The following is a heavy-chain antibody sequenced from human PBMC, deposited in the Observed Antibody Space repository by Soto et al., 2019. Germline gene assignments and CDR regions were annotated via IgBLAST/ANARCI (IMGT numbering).Heavy chain of an antibody. Sequence: PSKTLSLTPTASGGSVSSSDYYWGWIRQPPGKGLEWIGSVYYSGITYYNPSLKSRVTISVDTPKNQFSLRLRSVTAADTAVYYCARHQDSYYNYHFDDWGQGALVPVSS. J-gene: IGHJ4*02. CDR3: ARHQDSYYNYHFDD. CDR2: VYYSGIT. D-gene: IGHD3-10*01. CDR1: GGSVSSSDYY. V-gene: IGHV4-39*01.